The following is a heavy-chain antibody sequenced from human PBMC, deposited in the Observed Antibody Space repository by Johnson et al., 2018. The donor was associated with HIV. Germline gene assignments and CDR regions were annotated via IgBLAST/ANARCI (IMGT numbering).Heavy chain of an antibody. CDR2: ISYDGSNK. Sequence: QMLLVESGGGVVQPGRSLRLSCAASGFTFTTYAMHWVRQAPGKGLEWVAVISYDGSNKYYADSVKCRFTISRDNSKNTLYLQMNSLRAEDTAVYYCARDRAAAGPDAFDIWGQGTMVTVSS. J-gene: IGHJ3*02. V-gene: IGHV3-30*04. D-gene: IGHD6-13*01. CDR1: GFTFTTYA. CDR3: ARDRAAAGPDAFDI.